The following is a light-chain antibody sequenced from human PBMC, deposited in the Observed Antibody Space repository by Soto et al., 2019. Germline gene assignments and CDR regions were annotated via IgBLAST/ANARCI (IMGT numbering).Light chain of an antibody. CDR3: QQYDTSSIT. CDR1: QSVSSS. J-gene: IGKJ5*01. V-gene: IGKV3-20*01. CDR2: GAS. Sequence: EIVLTQSPGTLSLSPGERATLSCRASQSVSSSLAWYQQKPGQAPRLLIYGASSRATGIPDRFSGSGSGTDFTLTISRLEPEDFAVYYCQQYDTSSITFGQGTRLEI.